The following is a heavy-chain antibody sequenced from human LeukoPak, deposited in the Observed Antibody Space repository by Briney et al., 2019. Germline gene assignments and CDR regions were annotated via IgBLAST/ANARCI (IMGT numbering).Heavy chain of an antibody. Sequence: GGSLRLSCAASGFIFSNYWMTWVRQAPGKGLEWVTNIKRDGSDKYFVDSVRGRFTISRDNAKNTLYLQMNSLRAEDTAVYYCARDGGDCDSTTCYDRLDYWGQETLVTVSS. CDR3: ARDGGDCDSTTCYDRLDY. CDR2: IKRDGSDK. D-gene: IGHD2/OR15-2a*01. V-gene: IGHV3-7*04. J-gene: IGHJ4*02. CDR1: GFIFSNYW.